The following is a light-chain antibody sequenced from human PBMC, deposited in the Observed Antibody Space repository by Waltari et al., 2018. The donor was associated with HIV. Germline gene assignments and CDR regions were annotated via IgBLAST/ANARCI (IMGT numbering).Light chain of an antibody. CDR1: QGIKNY. Sequence: DIQMTQSPSFLSASVWYRVTITCRASQGIKNYVAWYQHTPGKPPTLLIYSASTLESGVPSRFSGRGSGTDFTLTISSLQPEDVGTYYCQKYSSEPAFGQGTKVEF. CDR2: SAS. V-gene: IGKV1-27*01. J-gene: IGKJ1*01. CDR3: QKYSSEPA.